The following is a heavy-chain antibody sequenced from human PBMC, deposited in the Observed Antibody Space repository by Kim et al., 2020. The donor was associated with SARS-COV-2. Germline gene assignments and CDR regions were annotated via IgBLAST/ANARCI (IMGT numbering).Heavy chain of an antibody. Sequence: ASVKVSCKASGYTFTSYAMHWVRQAPGQRLEWMGWINAGNGNTKYSQKFQGRVTITRDTSASTAYMELSSLRSEDTAVYYCARDVATMIKYYYYGMDVWGQGTTVTVSS. J-gene: IGHJ6*02. CDR1: GYTFTSYA. D-gene: IGHD5-12*01. CDR3: ARDVATMIKYYYYGMDV. V-gene: IGHV1-3*01. CDR2: INAGNGNT.